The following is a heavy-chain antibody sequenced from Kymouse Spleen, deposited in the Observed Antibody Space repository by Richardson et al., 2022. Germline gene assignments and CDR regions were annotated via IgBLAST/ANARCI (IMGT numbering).Heavy chain of an antibody. CDR1: GGSFSGYY. CDR2: INHSGST. J-gene: IGHJ6*02. V-gene: IGHV4-34*01. D-gene: IGHD6-6*01. CDR3: ARGGSSSSGRYYYYGMDV. Sequence: QVQLQQWGAGLLKPSETLSLTCAVYGGSFSGYYWSWIRQPPGKGLEWIGEINHSGSTNYNPSLKSRVTISVDTSKNQFSLKLSSVTAADTAVYYCARGGSSSSGRYYYYGMDVWGQGTTVTVSS.